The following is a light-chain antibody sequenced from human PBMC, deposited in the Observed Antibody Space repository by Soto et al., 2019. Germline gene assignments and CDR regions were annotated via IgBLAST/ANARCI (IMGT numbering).Light chain of an antibody. CDR3: CSLAGSYTVI. J-gene: IGLJ2*01. CDR2: DVS. Sequence: QSALTQPPSVSGSPRQSVSISCTGTSSDVGAYNYVSWYQQHPGEAPKLMIYDVSRRPSGVPDRFSGSKSGNTASLTISGLQAEDDADYYCCSLAGSYTVIFGGGTKLTVL. CDR1: SSDVGAYNY. V-gene: IGLV2-11*01.